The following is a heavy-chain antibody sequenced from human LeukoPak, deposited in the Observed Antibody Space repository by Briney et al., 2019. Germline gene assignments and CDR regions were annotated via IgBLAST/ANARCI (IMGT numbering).Heavy chain of an antibody. CDR3: ARARVQEGSFPSNDYYYGMDV. CDR1: GGSISSYY. CDR2: IYYSGST. V-gene: IGHV4-59*01. J-gene: IGHJ6*02. D-gene: IGHD3-10*01. Sequence: SETLSLTCTVSGGSISSYYWSWIRQPPGKGLEWIGYIYYSGSTNYNPSLKSRVTISVDTSKNQFSLKLSSVTAADTAVYYCARARVQEGSFPSNDYYYGMDVWGQGTTVTVS.